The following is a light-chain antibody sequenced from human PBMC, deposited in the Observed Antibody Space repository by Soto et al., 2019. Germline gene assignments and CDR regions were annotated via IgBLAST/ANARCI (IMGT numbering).Light chain of an antibody. CDR2: GAS. Sequence: EIVLTQSPGTLSLSPGERATLSCRASQSVSSNYLAWYQQKPGQAPRLLIYGASSRATGIPDRFSGSGSGTDFTLTISRLEPEDFAVFFCQHYDSSPPTFGRGTKVEIK. J-gene: IGKJ1*01. CDR3: QHYDSSPPT. CDR1: QSVSSNY. V-gene: IGKV3-20*01.